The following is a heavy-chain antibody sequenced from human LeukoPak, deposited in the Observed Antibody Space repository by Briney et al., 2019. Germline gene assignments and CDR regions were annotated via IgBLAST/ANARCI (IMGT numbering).Heavy chain of an antibody. CDR3: ARDIPTRYCSGGSCSIDY. V-gene: IGHV4-39*07. D-gene: IGHD2-15*01. CDR2: ISYSGST. J-gene: IGHJ4*02. CDR1: GNSITSSSYY. Sequence: SETLSLTCSVSGNSITSSSYYWGWIRQPPGKGLEWIGSISYSGSTYYNPSLKSRVTLSIDTSKNQFSLKLSSVTAADTAVYYCARDIPTRYCSGGSCSIDYWGQGTLVTVSS.